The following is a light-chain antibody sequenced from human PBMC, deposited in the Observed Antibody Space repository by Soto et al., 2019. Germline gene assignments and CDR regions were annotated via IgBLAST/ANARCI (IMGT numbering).Light chain of an antibody. V-gene: IGKV3-20*01. CDR2: GAS. Sequence: EIVLTQSPGTLSLSPGERATLSCRASQSVSSSYLAWYQQKPGQAPRPLIYGASRRATGIPARFSGSGSGTDFTLTISRLGPEDFAVYYCQQYGSSPRTFGQGTKVEIK. CDR3: QQYGSSPRT. J-gene: IGKJ1*01. CDR1: QSVSSSY.